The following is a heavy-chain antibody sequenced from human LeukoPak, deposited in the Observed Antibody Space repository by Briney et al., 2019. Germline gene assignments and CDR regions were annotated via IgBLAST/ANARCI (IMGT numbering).Heavy chain of an antibody. V-gene: IGHV1-8*03. CDR1: GYIFIDYQ. Sequence: ASVKVSCKTSGYIFIDYQLNWVRQATGQGLEWMGWMNPNSGNTGYAQKFQGRVTITRNTSISTAYMELSSLRSEDTAVYYCARGSGVAGYTYYYYYMDVWGKGTTVTVSS. D-gene: IGHD5-18*01. CDR2: MNPNSGNT. CDR3: ARGSGVAGYTYYYYYMDV. J-gene: IGHJ6*03.